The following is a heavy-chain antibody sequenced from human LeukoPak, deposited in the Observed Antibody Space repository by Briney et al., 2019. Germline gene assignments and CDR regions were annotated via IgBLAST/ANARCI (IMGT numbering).Heavy chain of an antibody. Sequence: SETLSLTCAVTGASISSHCWCWIRQTPGTGLEWIGDIYDRGSTTYNPSLKSRVSISVDTSRNQFSLNLRSVTAADTAVYYCAKIEVGRFDPWGQGTLVTVSS. V-gene: IGHV4-59*11. D-gene: IGHD1-26*01. CDR1: GASISSHC. CDR2: IYDRGST. J-gene: IGHJ5*02. CDR3: AKIEVGRFDP.